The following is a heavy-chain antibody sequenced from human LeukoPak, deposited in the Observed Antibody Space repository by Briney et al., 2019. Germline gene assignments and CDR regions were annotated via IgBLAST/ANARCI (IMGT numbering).Heavy chain of an antibody. V-gene: IGHV3-48*01. CDR2: ISTGSSTM. CDR3: ARGSGSSDY. CDR1: GFTFRSYS. D-gene: IGHD3-10*01. J-gene: IGHJ4*02. Sequence: GGSLTLSCAVSGFTFRSYSMNWVRQAPGKGLEWVSYISTGSSTMYYASSVKGRFTISRDDAKNSLYLQMRSLRGEDTAVYYCARGSGSSDYWGQGTLVTVSS.